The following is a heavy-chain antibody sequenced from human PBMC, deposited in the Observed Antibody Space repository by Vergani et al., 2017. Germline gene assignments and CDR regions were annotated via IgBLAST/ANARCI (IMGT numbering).Heavy chain of an antibody. CDR1: GGSISSSSYY. Sequence: QLQLQESGPGLVKPSETLSLTCTVSGGSISSSSYYWGWIRQPPGKGLEWIGEINHSGSTNYNPSLKSRVTISVDTSKNQFSLKLSSVTAADTAVYYCARQSLRITIFGVVKDWFDPWGQGTLVTVSS. J-gene: IGHJ5*02. V-gene: IGHV4-39*01. CDR3: ARQSLRITIFGVVKDWFDP. CDR2: INHSGST. D-gene: IGHD3-3*01.